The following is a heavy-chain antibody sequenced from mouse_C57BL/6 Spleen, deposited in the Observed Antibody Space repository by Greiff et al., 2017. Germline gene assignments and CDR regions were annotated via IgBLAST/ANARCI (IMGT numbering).Heavy chain of an antibody. V-gene: IGHV8-8*01. Sequence: QVTLKVCGPGILQPSQTLSLTCSFSGFSLSTFGMGVGWIRQPSGKGLEWLAHIWWDDDKYYNPALKSRLTISKDTSKNQVFLKIANVDTADTATYYCARRLTTVVEGYFDVWGTGTTVTVSS. CDR1: GFSLSTFGMG. J-gene: IGHJ1*03. CDR2: IWWDDDK. CDR3: ARRLTTVVEGYFDV. D-gene: IGHD1-1*01.